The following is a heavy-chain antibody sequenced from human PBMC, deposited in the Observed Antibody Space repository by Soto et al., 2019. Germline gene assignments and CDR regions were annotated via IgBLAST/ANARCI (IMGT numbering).Heavy chain of an antibody. V-gene: IGHV4-34*01. CDR2: INHSGST. CDR3: ARNGSYYDFWSGYYFGGGMDV. Sequence: PSETLSLTCAVYGGSFSGYYWSWIRQPPGKGLEWIGEINHSGSTNYNPSRKSRVTISVDTSKNQFSLKLSSVTAADTAVYYCARNGSYYDFWSGYYFGGGMDVWGQGTTVTVSS. D-gene: IGHD3-3*01. CDR1: GGSFSGYY. J-gene: IGHJ6*02.